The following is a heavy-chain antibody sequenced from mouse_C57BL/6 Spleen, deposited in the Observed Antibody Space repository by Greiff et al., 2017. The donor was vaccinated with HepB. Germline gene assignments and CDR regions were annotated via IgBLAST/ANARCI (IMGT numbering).Heavy chain of an antibody. Sequence: QVQLQQPGTELVKPGASVKLSCKASGYTFTSSWMHWVKQRPGQGLEWIGNINPSNGGTNYNVKFKSKATLTVDKSSSTAYMQLSSLTSEDSAVYYSARGEILLLRRYFDYWGQGTTLTVSS. V-gene: IGHV1-53*01. CDR2: INPSNGGT. CDR1: GYTFTSSW. CDR3: ARGEILLLRRYFDY. D-gene: IGHD1-1*01. J-gene: IGHJ2*01.